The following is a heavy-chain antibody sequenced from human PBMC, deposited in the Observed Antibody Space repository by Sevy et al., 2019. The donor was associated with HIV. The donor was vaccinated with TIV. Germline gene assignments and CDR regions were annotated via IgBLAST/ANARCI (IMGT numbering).Heavy chain of an antibody. V-gene: IGHV3-7*01. D-gene: IGHD3-16*01. J-gene: IGHJ4*02. Sequence: GGSLRLSCAASGFTFSAYWMNWVRHAPGKGLEWVANIEGDGSDKHYVDSVEGRFTISRDNGKNLLYLQMNSLRVEDTAVYYCAHETIGRFDSWGQGTLVTVSS. CDR3: AHETIGRFDS. CDR2: IEGDGSDK. CDR1: GFTFSAYW.